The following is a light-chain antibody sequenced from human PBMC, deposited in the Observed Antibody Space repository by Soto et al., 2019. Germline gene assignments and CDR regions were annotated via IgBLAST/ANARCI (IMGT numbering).Light chain of an antibody. Sequence: EIVLTQSPGTLSLSPGERATLSCRASQSVSSSYLAWYQQKPGQAPRLLIYGASSRATGIPDRFSGSGSGTDFTLTISRLEPEDFAVYYCQQSYSTYMYTFGQGTKLEIK. CDR3: QQSYSTYMYT. J-gene: IGKJ2*01. CDR1: QSVSSSY. V-gene: IGKV3-20*01. CDR2: GAS.